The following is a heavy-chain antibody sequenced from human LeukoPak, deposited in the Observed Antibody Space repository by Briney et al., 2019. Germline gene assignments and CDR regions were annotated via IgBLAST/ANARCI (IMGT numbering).Heavy chain of an antibody. J-gene: IGHJ4*02. CDR1: GFTVSSNY. D-gene: IGHD3-3*01. CDR2: IYSGGST. Sequence: GGSLRLSCAASGFTVSSNYMSWVRQAPGKGLEWVSVIYSGGSTYYADSVKGRFTISRDNSKNTLYLQMNSLRAEDTAVYYCASDTILNDFWGGYDDYWGQGTLVTVSS. V-gene: IGHV3-66*02. CDR3: ASDTILNDFWGGYDDY.